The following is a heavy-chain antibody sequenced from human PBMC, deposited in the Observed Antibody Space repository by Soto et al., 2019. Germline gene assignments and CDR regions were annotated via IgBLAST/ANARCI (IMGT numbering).Heavy chain of an antibody. V-gene: IGHV4-59*01. CDR3: ARMVRGVAYFDY. CDR2: IYYSGST. D-gene: IGHD3-10*01. CDR1: GGSISSYY. Sequence: NPSETLSLTCTVSGGSISSYYWSWIRQPPGKGLEWIGYIYYSGSTNYNPSLKSRVTISVDTSKNQFSLKLSSVTAADTAVYYCARMVRGVAYFDYWGQGTLVTVSS. J-gene: IGHJ4*02.